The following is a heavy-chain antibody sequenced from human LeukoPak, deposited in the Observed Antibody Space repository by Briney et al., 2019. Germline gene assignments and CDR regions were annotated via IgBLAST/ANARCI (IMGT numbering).Heavy chain of an antibody. D-gene: IGHD3-10*01. J-gene: IGHJ4*02. Sequence: GGSLRLSCAASGFTFSIYAMSWVRQAPGKGLEWVSTISGSGGSTHYAASVTGRFTISRDNSKNTLNLQMNSLRAEDTAVYYCARAKPKNMVRGLIMRRESRYYFDYWGQGTLVTVSS. V-gene: IGHV3-23*01. CDR2: ISGSGGST. CDR3: ARAKPKNMVRGLIMRRESRYYFDY. CDR1: GFTFSIYA.